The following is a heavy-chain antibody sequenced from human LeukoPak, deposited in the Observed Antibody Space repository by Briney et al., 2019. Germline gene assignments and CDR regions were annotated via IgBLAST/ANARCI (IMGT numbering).Heavy chain of an antibody. J-gene: IGHJ3*02. CDR2: IRYDGSNK. CDR1: GFTFSSFG. Sequence: GGSLRLSCAASGFTFSSFGMHWVRQAPGKGLEWVAFIRYDGSNKYYADSVKGRFTISRDNSKNTLYLQMNSLRAEDTAVYYCAKSTGGAKGWAFDIWGQGTMVTVSS. V-gene: IGHV3-30*02. D-gene: IGHD1-26*01. CDR3: AKSTGGAKGWAFDI.